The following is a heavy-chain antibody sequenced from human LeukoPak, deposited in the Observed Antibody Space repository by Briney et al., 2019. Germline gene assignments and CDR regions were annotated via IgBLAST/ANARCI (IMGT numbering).Heavy chain of an antibody. D-gene: IGHD3-10*01. CDR2: ISSSSSYI. Sequence: GGSLRLSCAASGFTFSSYSMNWVRQAPGKGLEWVSSISSSSSYIYYADSVKGRFTISRDNAKNSLYLQMNSLRSEDTAVYYCARLGVRGVNGLYWFDPWGQGTLVTVSS. J-gene: IGHJ5*02. CDR3: ARLGVRGVNGLYWFDP. CDR1: GFTFSSYS. V-gene: IGHV3-21*04.